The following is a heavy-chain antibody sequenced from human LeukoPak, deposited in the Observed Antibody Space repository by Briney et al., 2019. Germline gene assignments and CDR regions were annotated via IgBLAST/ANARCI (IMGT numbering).Heavy chain of an antibody. Sequence: SVKVSCKASGGTFSRYAISWVRQAPGQGLEWMGGIIPIFGTANYAQKFQGRVTITTDESTSTAYMELSSLRSEDTAVYYCARGRSGSSEIDYWGQGTLVTVSS. J-gene: IGHJ4*02. CDR3: ARGRSGSSEIDY. CDR2: IIPIFGTA. D-gene: IGHD3-10*01. CDR1: GGTFSRYA. V-gene: IGHV1-69*05.